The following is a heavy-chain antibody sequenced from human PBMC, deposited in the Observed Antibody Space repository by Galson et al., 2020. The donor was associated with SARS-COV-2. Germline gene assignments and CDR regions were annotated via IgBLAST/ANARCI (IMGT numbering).Heavy chain of an antibody. CDR2: TNQDETEK. J-gene: IGHJ4*02. V-gene: IGHV3-7*01. Sequence: GESLKISCAASGFTFSSVWMSWLRQAPDKGLEWVANTNQDETEKYYVDSVKGRFTISRDNAENSLYLEMNNLRAEDTAIYYCARDGDGWSAFWGQGTLVTVSS. CDR1: GFTFSSVW. CDR3: ARDGDGWSAF. D-gene: IGHD6-19*01.